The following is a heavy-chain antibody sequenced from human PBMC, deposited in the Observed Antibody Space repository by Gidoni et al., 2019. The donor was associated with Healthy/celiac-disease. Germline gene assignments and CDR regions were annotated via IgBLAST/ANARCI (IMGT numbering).Heavy chain of an antibody. D-gene: IGHD3-3*01. V-gene: IGHV3-15*01. Sequence: VQLVESGGCLVKPGGSLSLSCAAFGFTFSNAWMLWVRQAPGKGLEWVGRIKSKTDGGTTDYAAPVKGRFTISRDDSKNTLYLQMNSLKTEDTAVYYCTTDDKRETYYDFWSGYNLDDYWGQGTLVTVSS. CDR2: IKSKTDGGTT. J-gene: IGHJ4*02. CDR1: GFTFSNAW. CDR3: TTDDKRETYYDFWSGYNLDDY.